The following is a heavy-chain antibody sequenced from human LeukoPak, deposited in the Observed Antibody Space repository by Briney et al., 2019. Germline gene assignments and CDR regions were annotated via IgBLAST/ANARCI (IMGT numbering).Heavy chain of an antibody. CDR2: ISGSGGST. CDR3: AKRSSIAFFDY. J-gene: IGHJ4*02. CDR1: GFTFNNYA. V-gene: IGHV3-23*01. D-gene: IGHD6-6*01. Sequence: GGSLRLSGAVSGFTFNNYAMSWVRQAPGKGLEWVSGISGSGGSTYYADSVKGRFTISRDNSKNTLYLQMNSLRAGDTAVYYCAKRSSIAFFDYWGQGTLVTVSS.